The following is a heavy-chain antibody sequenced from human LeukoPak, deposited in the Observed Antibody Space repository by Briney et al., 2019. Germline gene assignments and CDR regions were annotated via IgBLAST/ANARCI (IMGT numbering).Heavy chain of an antibody. CDR3: VSPSRPGTTLYFDW. CDR1: GSVFRSYS. D-gene: IGHD1-1*01. J-gene: IGHJ4*02. V-gene: IGHV3-33*01. Sequence: GGSLRLSCAMTGSVFRSYSVHWVRQAPGKGLEWVAVIWYEADHHYYGDSVKGRFTISRDNFKNTLYLQMNSLRVEDTAVYYCVSPSRPGTTLYFDWWGQGTLVTVSA. CDR2: IWYEADHH.